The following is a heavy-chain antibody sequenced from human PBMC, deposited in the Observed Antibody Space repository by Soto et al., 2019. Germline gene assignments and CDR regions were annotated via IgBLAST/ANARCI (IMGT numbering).Heavy chain of an antibody. D-gene: IGHD3-10*01. Sequence: DVQLLESGGGLVQPGGSLRLSCTAPGFTSSTYAVTRVRQAPGKGLEWVSTISGTSGTTYYADSVKGRFTISRDNSKNTLYLQMNSLRAEDTAVYYCAKSASFGDTTRAFDMWGQGTMVTVSP. CDR2: ISGTSGTT. J-gene: IGHJ3*02. CDR1: GFTSSTYA. V-gene: IGHV3-23*01. CDR3: AKSASFGDTTRAFDM.